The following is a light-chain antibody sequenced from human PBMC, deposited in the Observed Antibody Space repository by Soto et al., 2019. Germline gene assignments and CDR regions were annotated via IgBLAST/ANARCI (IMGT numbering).Light chain of an antibody. CDR3: SSYAGSNNPYV. CDR2: EVS. Sequence: QSVLTQPPSASGSPGQSVTISCTGTSSDFGGYNYVSWYQQHPGKAPKLMIYEVSKRPSGVPDRFSGSKSGNTASLTVSGLQAEDEADYYCSSYAGSNNPYVFGTGTKATVL. J-gene: IGLJ1*01. CDR1: SSDFGGYNY. V-gene: IGLV2-8*01.